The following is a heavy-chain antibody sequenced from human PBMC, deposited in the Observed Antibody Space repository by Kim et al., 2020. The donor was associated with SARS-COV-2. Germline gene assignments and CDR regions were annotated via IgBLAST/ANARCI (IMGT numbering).Heavy chain of an antibody. CDR2: IYRGGDI. J-gene: IGHJ6*02. Sequence: GGSLRLSCAASGFTVNSNYMSWVRQAPGKGLEWVSVIYRGGDIYYVDSVKGRFTMSRDNSKNTLYLQMNSLRGEDTAVYYCARGDYSSSWSVPYGFDVWGQGTMVTVSS. V-gene: IGHV3-66*02. CDR3: ARGDYSSSWSVPYGFDV. D-gene: IGHD6-13*01. CDR1: GFTVNSNY.